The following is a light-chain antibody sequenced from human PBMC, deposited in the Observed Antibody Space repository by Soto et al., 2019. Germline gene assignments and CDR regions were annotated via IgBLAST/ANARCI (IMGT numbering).Light chain of an antibody. CDR3: QQYNSHSSYT. V-gene: IGKV1-5*03. CDR1: QSISTW. Sequence: DIQMTQSPSTLSASVGDRVTITCRASQSISTWLAWYRQKPGKAPKLLIYTASRLESGVPSRFSGSGSGTEFTLTISSLQPDDFATYYCQQYNSHSSYTFGQGTKLEIK. CDR2: TAS. J-gene: IGKJ2*01.